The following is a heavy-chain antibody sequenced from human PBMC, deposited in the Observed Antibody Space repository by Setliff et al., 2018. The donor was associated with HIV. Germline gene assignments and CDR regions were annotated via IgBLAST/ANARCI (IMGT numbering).Heavy chain of an antibody. J-gene: IGHJ6*03. CDR2: IRYDGATK. V-gene: IGHV3-30*02. CDR1: GFTFSSYG. D-gene: IGHD6-19*01. Sequence: PGGSLRLSCAASGFTFSSYGMHWVRQAPGKGLEWVAFIRYDGATKYYGDSMKGRFTISRDNSKNTLYLEMNSLRAEDTAVYYCAKASGYNSGFRYMDVWGKGTTVTVSS. CDR3: AKASGYNSGFRYMDV.